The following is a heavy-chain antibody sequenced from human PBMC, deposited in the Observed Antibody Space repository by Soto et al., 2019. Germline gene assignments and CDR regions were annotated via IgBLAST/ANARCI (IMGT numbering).Heavy chain of an antibody. CDR2: IIPIFGTA. V-gene: IGHV1-69*01. J-gene: IGHJ4*02. Sequence: QVQLVQSGAEVQKPGSSVKVSCKASGGTFSSYAISWVRQAPGQGLEWMGGIIPIFGTANYAQKFQGRVTITADESTSTAYMELSSLRSEDTAVYYCATISTYYYDSSGYFFDYWGQGTLVTVSS. D-gene: IGHD3-22*01. CDR3: ATISTYYYDSSGYFFDY. CDR1: GGTFSSYA.